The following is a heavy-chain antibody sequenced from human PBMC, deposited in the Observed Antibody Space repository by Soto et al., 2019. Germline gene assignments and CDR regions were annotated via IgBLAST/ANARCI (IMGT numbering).Heavy chain of an antibody. CDR2: TSYDGSNK. CDR3: AKAPDSEYSQSTYFDY. D-gene: IGHD5-18*01. Sequence: QMQLVESGGGVVQPGRSLRLSCAASGFTFSSNGMHWVRQAPGKGLEWVAVTSYDGSNKKYADSVKGRFTISRDNSKNTLYLQMNSLRIEDTAVYYCAKAPDSEYSQSTYFDYWGQGTLVTVSS. CDR1: GFTFSSNG. V-gene: IGHV3-30*18. J-gene: IGHJ4*02.